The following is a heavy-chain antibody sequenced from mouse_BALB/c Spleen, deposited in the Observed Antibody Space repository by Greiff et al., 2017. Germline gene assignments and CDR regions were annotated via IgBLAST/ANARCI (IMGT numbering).Heavy chain of an antibody. CDR1: GYSITSDYA. J-gene: IGHJ2*01. D-gene: IGHD2-1*01. CDR3: ARGNYVRFDY. Sequence: EVKLLESGPGLVKPSQSLSLTCTVTGYSITSDYAWNWIRQFPGNKLEWMGYISYSGSTSYNPSLKSRISITRDTSKNQFFLQLNSVTTEDTATYYCARGNYVRFDYWGQGTTLTVSS. V-gene: IGHV3-2*02. CDR2: ISYSGST.